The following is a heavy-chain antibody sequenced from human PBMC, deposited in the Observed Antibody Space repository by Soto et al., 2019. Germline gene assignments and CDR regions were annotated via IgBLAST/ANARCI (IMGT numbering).Heavy chain of an antibody. CDR2: IYYSGST. Sequence: QLQLQESGPGLVKPSETLSLTCTVSGGSISSSSYYWGWIRQPPGKGLEWIGSIYYSGSTYYNPSLKSRVTISVDTSKNQFSLKLSSVTAADTAVYYCARHRQQLVPYYYYGMDVWGQGTTVTVSS. D-gene: IGHD6-13*01. CDR3: ARHRQQLVPYYYYGMDV. V-gene: IGHV4-39*01. CDR1: GGSISSSSYY. J-gene: IGHJ6*02.